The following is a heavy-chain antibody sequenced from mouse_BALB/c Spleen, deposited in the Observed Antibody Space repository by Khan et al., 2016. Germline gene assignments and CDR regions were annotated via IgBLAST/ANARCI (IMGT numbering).Heavy chain of an antibody. CDR3: ARELRRMDY. D-gene: IGHD2-4*01. V-gene: IGHV5-17*02. Sequence: EVELVESGGGLVQPGGSRKLSCAASGFTFSSFGMHWVRQAPEKGLEWVAYISSGSSTIYYADTVKGRFTISRDNPKNTLFLQMTSLRSEVTAMYYWARELRRMDYWGQGTSVTVSS. CDR1: GFTFSSFG. J-gene: IGHJ4*01. CDR2: ISSGSSTI.